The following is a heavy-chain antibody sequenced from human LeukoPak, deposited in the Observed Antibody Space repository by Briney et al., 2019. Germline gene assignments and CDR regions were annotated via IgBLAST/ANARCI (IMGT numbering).Heavy chain of an antibody. Sequence: GGSLRLSCAASGFTFSSYWMSWVRQAPGKGLEWVANIKQDGSEKYYVDSVKGRFTISGDNAKNSLYLQMNSLRAEDTAVYYCARDSSSWYYSRAGISWGQGTLVTVSS. J-gene: IGHJ1*01. V-gene: IGHV3-7*01. CDR1: GFTFSSYW. D-gene: IGHD6-13*01. CDR2: IKQDGSEK. CDR3: ARDSSSWYYSRAGIS.